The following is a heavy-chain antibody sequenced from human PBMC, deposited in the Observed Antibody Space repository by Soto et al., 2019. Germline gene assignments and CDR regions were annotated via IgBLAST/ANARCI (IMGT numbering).Heavy chain of an antibody. V-gene: IGHV1-18*01. CDR3: AREGEMPYYYYGLDV. J-gene: IGHJ6*02. Sequence: QVQLVQSGAEVRKPGASVKVSCKASGYTFTTYGISWVRQAPGQGLEWMGWISGYNGHTKYAQKFQGRVTMTTDTSTSTVHMDLRSLRSDDTAVYYCAREGEMPYYYYGLDVWGQGTTVNVSS. CDR1: GYTFTTYG. D-gene: IGHD3-16*01. CDR2: ISGYNGHT.